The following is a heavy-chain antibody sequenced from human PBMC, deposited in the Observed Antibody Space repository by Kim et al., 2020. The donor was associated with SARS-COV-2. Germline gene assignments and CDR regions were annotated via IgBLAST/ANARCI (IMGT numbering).Heavy chain of an antibody. V-gene: IGHV3-23*01. CDR2: LSGSGINT. CDR1: GFTFSNYA. J-gene: IGHJ4*02. D-gene: IGHD2-2*01. CDR3: AKGCSTSCYSTFDS. Sequence: GGSLRLSCAASGFTFSNYAMTWVRQAPGKGLQWVSTLSGSGINTYYADSVKGRFTISRDNSKNTLYLQMNSLRAEDTAIYYCAKGCSTSCYSTFDSWGRGTLVTVSS.